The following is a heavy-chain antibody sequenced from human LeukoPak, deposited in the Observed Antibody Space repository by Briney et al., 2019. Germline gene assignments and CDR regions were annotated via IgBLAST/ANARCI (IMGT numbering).Heavy chain of an antibody. V-gene: IGHV3-74*01. J-gene: IGHJ4*02. CDR1: GFTFSSYS. D-gene: IGHD4-17*01. CDR3: ARVDYGDYGFDY. CDR2: LSSDGTNT. Sequence: PGGSLRLSCAASGFTFSSYSMNWVRQAPGKGLVWVSRLSSDGTNTDYADFVKGRFTISRDNAKNTVSLQMNSLRAEDTAVYYCARVDYGDYGFDYWGQGTLVTVSS.